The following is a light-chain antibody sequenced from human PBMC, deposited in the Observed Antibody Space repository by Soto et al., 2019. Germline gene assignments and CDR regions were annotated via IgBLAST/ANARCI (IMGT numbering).Light chain of an antibody. CDR1: SSDIGGYNY. V-gene: IGLV2-11*01. Sequence: QAVVTQPRSVSGSPGQSVTISCSGTSSDIGGYNYVSWYQQHPGKAPKILIYDVNKRPSGVPDRFSGSKSGNTASLTISGLQPEDEANYYCCSYAGIYTLLFGGGTKVTVL. CDR3: CSYAGIYTLL. CDR2: DVN. J-gene: IGLJ2*01.